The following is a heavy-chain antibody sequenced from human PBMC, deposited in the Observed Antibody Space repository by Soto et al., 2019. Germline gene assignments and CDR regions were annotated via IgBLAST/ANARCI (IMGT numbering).Heavy chain of an antibody. CDR2: IKQDGSEA. CDR3: AKESYNRRTDFDY. D-gene: IGHD3-10*01. Sequence: GGSLRLSCVGSGFTFGSFWMTWVRQAPGKGLEWVTTIKQDGSEALYVDSVRGRFTISRDNAKNSLFLQMNNLRADDTALYYCAKESYNRRTDFDYWGQGTLVTVSS. CDR1: GFTFGSFW. J-gene: IGHJ4*02. V-gene: IGHV3-7*01.